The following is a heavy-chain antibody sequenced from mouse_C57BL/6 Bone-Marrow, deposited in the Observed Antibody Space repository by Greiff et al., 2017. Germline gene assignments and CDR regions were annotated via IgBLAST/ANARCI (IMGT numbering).Heavy chain of an antibody. CDR1: GFNIKDDY. CDR2: IDPEIGDT. Sequence: EVQLQQSGAELVRPGASVKLSCTASGFNIKDDYIHWVKQRPEQGLEWIGWIDPEIGDTEYASKFQGKATITSDTSSNTAYLQPSSLTSEDTAVYYCSSFDGNYFDSWGQGTPLTVAS. V-gene: IGHV14-4*01. J-gene: IGHJ2*01. CDR3: SSFDGNYFDS. D-gene: IGHD2-3*01.